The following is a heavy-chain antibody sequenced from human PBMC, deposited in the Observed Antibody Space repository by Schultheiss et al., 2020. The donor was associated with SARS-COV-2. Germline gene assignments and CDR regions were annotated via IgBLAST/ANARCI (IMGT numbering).Heavy chain of an antibody. CDR1: GFTFSDYY. Sequence: GGSLRLSCAASGFTFSDYYMSWIRQAPGKGLEWVSYISSSGASIYYADSVEGRFSISRDNAKNTLFLQMNSLRAEDMAEYYCARGGYGSGSPQNDAFDVWGQGTMVTVSS. V-gene: IGHV3-11*01. CDR3: ARGGYGSGSPQNDAFDV. CDR2: ISSSGASI. J-gene: IGHJ3*01. D-gene: IGHD3-10*01.